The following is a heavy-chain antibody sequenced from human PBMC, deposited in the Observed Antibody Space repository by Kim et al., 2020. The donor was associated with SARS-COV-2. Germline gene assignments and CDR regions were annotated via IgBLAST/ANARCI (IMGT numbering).Heavy chain of an antibody. V-gene: IGHV3-15*01. J-gene: IGHJ4*02. CDR3: SIGGGVPY. D-gene: IGHD3-16*01. Sequence: GGSLRLSCAASGFTLTNAWMNWVRQAPGKGLEGVGGIKSKTDGGTIDYAAPVKGRFTISRDDSKNTVYLQMNSLKSEDTAVYYFSIGGGVPYWGQGTLVTVSS. CDR1: GFTLTNAW. CDR2: IKSKTDGGTI.